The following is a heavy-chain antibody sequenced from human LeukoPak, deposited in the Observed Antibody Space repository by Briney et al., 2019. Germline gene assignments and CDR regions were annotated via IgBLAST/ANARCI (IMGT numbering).Heavy chain of an antibody. D-gene: IGHD1-14*01. V-gene: IGHV1-69*05. J-gene: IGHJ3*02. CDR3: ASNSRRYNWYHVGAFDI. Sequence: SVKVSCKASGDTFSSYAISWVRQAPGQGLDWMGRIIPIFGTANYAQKFQGRVTITTDESTSTAYMELSSLRSEDTAVYYCASNSRRYNWYHVGAFDIWGQGTMVTVSS. CDR2: IIPIFGTA. CDR1: GDTFSSYA.